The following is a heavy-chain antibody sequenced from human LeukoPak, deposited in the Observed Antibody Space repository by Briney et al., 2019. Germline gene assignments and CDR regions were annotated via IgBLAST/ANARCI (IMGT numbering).Heavy chain of an antibody. J-gene: IGHJ3*02. CDR3: ARCYGSGRWALDI. CDR1: GYTFTNYG. Sequence: ASVNVSCKASGYTFTNYGISWVRQAPGQGLEWMGWISGYNGDTKYAQKVQGRVTMTTDKFTSTAYMELRSLRSDDTAVYYCARCYGSGRWALDIWGQGTMVTVSS. CDR2: ISGYNGDT. D-gene: IGHD3-10*01. V-gene: IGHV1-18*01.